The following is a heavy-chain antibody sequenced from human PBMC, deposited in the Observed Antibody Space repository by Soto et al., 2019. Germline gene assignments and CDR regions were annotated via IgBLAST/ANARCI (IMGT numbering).Heavy chain of an antibody. D-gene: IGHD4-4*01. J-gene: IGHJ4*02. CDR1: GGTFSSYS. CDR2: IIPIFGTA. Sequence: GASVKVSCKASGGTFSSYSISWVRQAPGQGLEWMGGIIPIFGTANYAQKFQGRVTITADESTSTAYMELSSLRSEDTAVYYCARDPSPSDYSNFLYYFDYWGQGTLVTVSS. CDR3: ARDPSPSDYSNFLYYFDY. V-gene: IGHV1-69*13.